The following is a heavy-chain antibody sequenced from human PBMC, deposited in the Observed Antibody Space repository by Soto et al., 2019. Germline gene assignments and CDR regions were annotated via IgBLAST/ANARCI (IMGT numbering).Heavy chain of an antibody. V-gene: IGHV3-23*01. CDR2: ISGSGAST. CDR1: GLTFSSYA. Sequence: PGGSLRLSCTASGLTFSSYAMNWVRQAPGKGLEWVSGISGSGASTYYADSVRGRFTISRDNSKNTLSQQIDSLSTEATAIYYCARLYYDYVWGQGTTVTVS. D-gene: IGHD3-3*01. CDR3: ARLYYDYV. J-gene: IGHJ6*02.